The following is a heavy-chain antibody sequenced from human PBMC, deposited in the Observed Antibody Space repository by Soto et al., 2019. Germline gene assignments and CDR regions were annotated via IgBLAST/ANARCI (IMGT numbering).Heavy chain of an antibody. Sequence: GGSLRLSCAASGFTFDDYAMHWVRQAPGKGLEWVSGISWNSGSIGYADSVKGRFTISRDNAKNSLYLQMNSLRAEDTALYYCAKDPGDGYGGYYFDYWGQGTLVTVSS. CDR3: AKDPGDGYGGYYFDY. V-gene: IGHV3-9*01. CDR1: GFTFDDYA. J-gene: IGHJ4*02. CDR2: ISWNSGSI. D-gene: IGHD5-12*01.